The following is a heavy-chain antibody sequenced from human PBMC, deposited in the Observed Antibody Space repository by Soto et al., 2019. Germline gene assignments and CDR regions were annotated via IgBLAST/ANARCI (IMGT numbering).Heavy chain of an antibody. CDR3: ASTTQPLVGYCSGGSCYDSDYYYYGMDV. CDR2: IIPIFGTA. CDR1: GGTFSSYA. J-gene: IGHJ6*02. D-gene: IGHD2-15*01. Sequence: QVQLVQSGAEVKKPGSSVKVSCKASGGTFSSYAISWVRQAPGQGLEWMGGIIPIFGTANYAQKFQGRVTITADEFTSTAYMELSRLRSEDTAVYYCASTTQPLVGYCSGGSCYDSDYYYYGMDVWGQGTTVTVSS. V-gene: IGHV1-69*01.